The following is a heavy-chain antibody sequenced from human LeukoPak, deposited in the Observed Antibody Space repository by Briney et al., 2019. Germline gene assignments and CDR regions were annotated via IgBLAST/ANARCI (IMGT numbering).Heavy chain of an antibody. V-gene: IGHV3-23*01. D-gene: IGHD2-2*02. J-gene: IGHJ4*02. CDR2: ISGSGGGT. CDR3: AKDQTYCSSTSCYNYFDY. Sequence: GRSLRLSCAASGFTFSSYAMSWVRQAAGKGLEWDSAISGSGGGTYYADSVKGRFTISRDNSKNTLYLQMNSLRAEDTAVYYCAKDQTYCSSTSCYNYFDYWGQGTLVTVSS. CDR1: GFTFSSYA.